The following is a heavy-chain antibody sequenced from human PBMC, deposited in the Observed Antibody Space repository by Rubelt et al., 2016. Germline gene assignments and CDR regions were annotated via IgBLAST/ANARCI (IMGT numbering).Heavy chain of an antibody. J-gene: IGHJ4*02. CDR3: ARGYSYAYDY. CDR1: GFTFSSYS. Sequence: EVQLVESGGDLVQPGGSLRLSCEGSGFTFSSYSMDWVRQVPGKRLEWVSVIYSGGTTYHADSVKGRFTISRDNSKNTLYLKRNSLRAEDTAGYYCARGYSYAYDYWGQGTLVTVSS. D-gene: IGHD5-18*01. CDR2: IYSGGTT. V-gene: IGHV3-66*01.